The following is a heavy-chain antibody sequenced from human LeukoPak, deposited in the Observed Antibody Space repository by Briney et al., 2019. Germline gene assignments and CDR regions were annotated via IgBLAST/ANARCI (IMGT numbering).Heavy chain of an antibody. D-gene: IGHD3-22*01. V-gene: IGHV4-59*01. CDR2: IYYSGST. Sequence: SETLSLTCTVSTDSTSIYYWIWIRQPPGKGLEWIGHIYYSGSTNYNPSLKSRVTISVDTSKNEFSLKLTSVTAADTAVYYCARDRRFILSGWSQSLYYYIWVWGKGTTVTVSS. CDR1: TDSTSIYY. J-gene: IGHJ6*04. CDR3: ARDRRFILSGWSQSLYYYIWV.